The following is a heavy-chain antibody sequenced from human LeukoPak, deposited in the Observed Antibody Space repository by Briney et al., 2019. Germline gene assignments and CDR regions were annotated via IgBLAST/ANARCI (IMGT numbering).Heavy chain of an antibody. CDR2: VFYSGDT. CDR1: GVSISSYY. D-gene: IGHD2-2*01. CDR3: ARGTEQFICSATSCLFDY. J-gene: IGHJ4*02. V-gene: IGHV4-59*01. Sequence: KPSETLSLTCTVSGVSISSYYWSWIRQPPGKGLEWIGYVFYSGDTNYNPSLKSRVTISLDTSKNQFSLKLNSVTAADTAVYYCARGTEQFICSATSCLFDYWGQETLVTVSS.